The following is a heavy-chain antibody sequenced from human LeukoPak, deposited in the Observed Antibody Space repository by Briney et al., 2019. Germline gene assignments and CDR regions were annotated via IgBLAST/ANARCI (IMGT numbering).Heavy chain of an antibody. CDR1: GFTFTTYA. Sequence: PGGSLRLSCAASGFTFTTYAMPWVRQAPGKGLEWVSAISGSGGSTYYADSVKGRFTISRDNSKNTLYLQMNSLRAEDTAVYYCAKGFYCSSSTCLDYWGQGTLVTVSS. J-gene: IGHJ4*02. V-gene: IGHV3-23*01. CDR3: AKGFYCSSSTCLDY. CDR2: ISGSGGST. D-gene: IGHD2-2*01.